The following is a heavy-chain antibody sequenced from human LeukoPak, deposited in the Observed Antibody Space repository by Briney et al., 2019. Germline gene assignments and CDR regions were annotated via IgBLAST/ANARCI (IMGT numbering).Heavy chain of an antibody. D-gene: IGHD6-13*01. J-gene: IGHJ6*03. CDR1: GGSISSYY. CDR2: IYTSGST. CDR3: ARGYSSSWYRYYYYMDV. V-gene: IGHV4-4*07. Sequence: PSETLSLTCTVSGGSISSYYWSWIRQPAGKGLEWIGRIYTSGSTNYNPSLKSRVTISVDTSKNQFSLKLSSVTAADTAVYYCARGYSSSWYRYYYYMDVWGKGTTVTVSS.